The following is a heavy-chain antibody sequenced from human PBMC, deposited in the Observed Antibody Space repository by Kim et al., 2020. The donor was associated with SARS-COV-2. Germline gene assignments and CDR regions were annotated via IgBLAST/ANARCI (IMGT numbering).Heavy chain of an antibody. V-gene: IGHV3-23*01. Sequence: GGSLRLSCAASGFTFSSYAMSWVRQAPGKGLEWVSAISGSGGSTYYADSVKGRFTISRDNSKNTLYLQMNILRAEDTAVYYCAKDPHYDFWSGYVFDYWGQGTLVTVSS. CDR2: ISGSGGST. J-gene: IGHJ4*02. D-gene: IGHD3-3*01. CDR3: AKDPHYDFWSGYVFDY. CDR1: GFTFSSYA.